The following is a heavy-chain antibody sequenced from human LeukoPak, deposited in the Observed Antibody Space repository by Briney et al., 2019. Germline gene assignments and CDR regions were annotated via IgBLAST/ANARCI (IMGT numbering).Heavy chain of an antibody. D-gene: IGHD3-10*01. J-gene: IGHJ4*02. CDR3: ATRTITMVRGVITPFDY. Sequence: ASVTVSCKVSGYTLTELSMHWVRQAPGKGLEWMGGFYPEDGETIYAQKFQGRVTMTEDTSTDTAYMELSSLRSEDTAVYYCATRTITMVRGVITPFDYWGQGTLVTVSS. CDR2: FYPEDGET. CDR1: GYTLTELS. V-gene: IGHV1-24*01.